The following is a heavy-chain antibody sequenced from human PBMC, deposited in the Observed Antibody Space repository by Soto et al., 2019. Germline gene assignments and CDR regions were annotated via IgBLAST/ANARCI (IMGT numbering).Heavy chain of an antibody. V-gene: IGHV1-8*01. J-gene: IGHJ5*02. CDR2: MNPNSGSS. Sequence: ASVKVSCKASGYTFTNYDINWVRKAPGQGLEWMGWMNPNSGSSGYAQKFQGRVSMTRNSSISTAYMELSSLRSEDTAVYYCARALYHFDFWSDSYKANWFDPWGQGTPVTVSS. D-gene: IGHD3-3*01. CDR3: ARALYHFDFWSDSYKANWFDP. CDR1: GYTFTNYD.